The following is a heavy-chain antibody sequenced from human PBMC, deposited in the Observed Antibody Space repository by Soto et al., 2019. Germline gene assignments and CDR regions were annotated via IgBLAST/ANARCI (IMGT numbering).Heavy chain of an antibody. D-gene: IGHD6-19*01. J-gene: IGHJ3*02. CDR1: GGTFSSYT. V-gene: IGHV1-69*02. CDR3: AGYTYSSGWQYAFAI. Sequence: QVQLVQSGAEVKKPGSAVKVSCKASGGTFSSYTISWVRQAPGQGLEWMGRIIPILGLANYAQKFQGRVTMTADKPTSTAYMELSSLRSEDTAVYYCAGYTYSSGWQYAFAIWGQGTMVTVSS. CDR2: IIPILGLA.